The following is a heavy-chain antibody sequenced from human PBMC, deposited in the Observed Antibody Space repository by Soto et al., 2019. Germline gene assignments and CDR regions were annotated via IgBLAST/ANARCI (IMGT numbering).Heavy chain of an antibody. D-gene: IGHD6-13*01. CDR1: GFTFSSYA. Sequence: EVQLLESGGGLVQPGGSLRLSCAASGFTFSSYAMSWVRQAPGKGLEWVSVISGSGGSTYYADSVKGRFTITRDNSKNTLYLQMNSLRAEDTAVYYCARQYSSSWTGWDYWGQGTLVTVSS. J-gene: IGHJ4*02. V-gene: IGHV3-23*01. CDR2: ISGSGGST. CDR3: ARQYSSSWTGWDY.